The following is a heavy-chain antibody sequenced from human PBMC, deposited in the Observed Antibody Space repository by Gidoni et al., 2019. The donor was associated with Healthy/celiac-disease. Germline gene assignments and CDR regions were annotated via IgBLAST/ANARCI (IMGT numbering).Heavy chain of an antibody. V-gene: IGHV3-30*18. CDR1: GFTFSSYG. Sequence: QVQLVESGGGVVQPGRSLRLSCAASGFTFSSYGMHWVRQAPGKGLEWVAVISYDGSNKYYADAGKGRFTISRDNSKNTLYLQMNSLRAEDTAVYYCAKDKGDGMDVWGQGTTVTVSS. D-gene: IGHD3-16*01. J-gene: IGHJ6*02. CDR2: ISYDGSNK. CDR3: AKDKGDGMDV.